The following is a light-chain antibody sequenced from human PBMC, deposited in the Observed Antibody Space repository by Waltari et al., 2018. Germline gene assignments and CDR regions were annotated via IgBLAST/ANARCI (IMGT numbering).Light chain of an antibody. Sequence: QSALTQPPSASGSPGQSVTISCPGTSSDAGGYDFVSWYQPRPGKAPKPMIYEVSKRPPGVPDRFSGSKSGNTASLTVSGLQGEDEADYYCSSYAGSNNYVAFGGGTKLTVL. CDR1: SSDAGGYDF. V-gene: IGLV2-8*01. CDR2: EVS. CDR3: SSYAGSNNYVA. J-gene: IGLJ2*01.